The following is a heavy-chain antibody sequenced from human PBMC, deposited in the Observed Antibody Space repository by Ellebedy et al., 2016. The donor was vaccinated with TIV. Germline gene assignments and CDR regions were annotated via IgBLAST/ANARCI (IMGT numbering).Heavy chain of an antibody. V-gene: IGHV1-8*03. CDR2: MNPNSGST. Sequence: AASVKVSCKASGYTFTSYDINWVRQATGQGLEWMGWMNPNSGSTGYAQKFQGRVTITRNTYISTAYMELSSLRSEDTAVYYCARVYGSGSYLYYYYGMDVWGQGTTVTVSS. D-gene: IGHD3-10*01. J-gene: IGHJ6*02. CDR3: ARVYGSGSYLYYYYGMDV. CDR1: GYTFTSYD.